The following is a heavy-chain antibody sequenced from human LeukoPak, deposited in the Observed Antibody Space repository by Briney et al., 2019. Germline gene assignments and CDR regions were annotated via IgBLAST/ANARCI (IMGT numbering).Heavy chain of an antibody. CDR2: IYYSGST. CDR3: ARLRVLRFLEWPNYGMDV. J-gene: IGHJ6*02. D-gene: IGHD3-3*01. Sequence: SETLSLTCTVSGGSISSYYWSWIRQPPGKGLEWIGYIYYSGSTNYNPSLKSRVTISVDTSKNQFSLKLSSVTAADTAVYYCARLRVLRFLEWPNYGMDVWGQGTTVTVSS. V-gene: IGHV4-59*01. CDR1: GGSISSYY.